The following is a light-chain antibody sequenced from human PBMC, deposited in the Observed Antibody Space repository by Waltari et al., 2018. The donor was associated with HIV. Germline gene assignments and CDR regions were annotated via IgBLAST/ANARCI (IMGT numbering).Light chain of an antibody. J-gene: IGKJ4*01. Sequence: DIQMTQSPSSLSASVGDRVTITCRASQSISSYVYWYQQKPGKAPKLLIYAASSLQSGVPSRFSGSGSGTDFTLTISSLQPEDIATYYCQQSYSIPKVFGGGTKVEIK. CDR1: QSISSY. CDR3: QQSYSIPKV. CDR2: AAS. V-gene: IGKV1-39*01.